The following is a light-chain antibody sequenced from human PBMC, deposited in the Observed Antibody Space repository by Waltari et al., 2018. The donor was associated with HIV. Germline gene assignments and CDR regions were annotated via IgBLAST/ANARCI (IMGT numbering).Light chain of an antibody. V-gene: IGLV1-51*02. Sequence: QSVLTQPPSVSAAPRQNVPISSSASSPAIGVNSVSWYQQPPGTAPRLLIYENQKRPLGIPNRFSGSKSGTSATLGITGLQTGDEADYYCGTWHSSLSAGIFGGGTKLTVL. CDR2: ENQ. CDR1: SPAIGVNS. J-gene: IGLJ2*01. CDR3: GTWHSSLSAGI.